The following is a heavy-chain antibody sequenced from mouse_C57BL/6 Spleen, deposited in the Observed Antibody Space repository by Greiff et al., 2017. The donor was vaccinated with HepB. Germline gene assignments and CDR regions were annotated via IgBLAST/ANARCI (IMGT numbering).Heavy chain of an antibody. CDR3: ARDGTYDGYLDY. V-gene: IGHV5-4*01. CDR2: ISDGGSYT. CDR1: GFTFSSYA. D-gene: IGHD2-3*01. J-gene: IGHJ2*01. Sequence: EVKVEESGGGLVKPGGSLKLSCAASGFTFSSYAMSWVRQTPEKRLEWVATISDGGSYTYYPDNVKGRFTISRDNAKNNLYLQMSHLKSEDTAMYYCARDGTYDGYLDYWGQGTTLTVSS.